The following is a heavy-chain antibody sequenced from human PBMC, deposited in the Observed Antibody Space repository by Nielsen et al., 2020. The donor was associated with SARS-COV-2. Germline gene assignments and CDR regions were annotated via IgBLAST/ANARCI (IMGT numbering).Heavy chain of an antibody. CDR2: ISSSSSTI. V-gene: IGHV3-48*02. Sequence: GESLKISCTASGFSFSTYWMNWVRQAPGKGLEWVSYISSSSSTIYYADSVKGRFTISRDNAKNSLYLQMNSLRDEDTAVYYCARGPGSGMDVWGQGTTVTVSS. CDR1: GFSFSTYW. J-gene: IGHJ6*02. CDR3: ARGPGSGMDV.